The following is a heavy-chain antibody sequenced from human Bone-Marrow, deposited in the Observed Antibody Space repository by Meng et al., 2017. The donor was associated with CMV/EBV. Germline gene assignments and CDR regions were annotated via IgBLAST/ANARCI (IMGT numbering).Heavy chain of an antibody. Sequence: SETLSLTCAVYGGSFSGYYWSWIRQPPGKGLEWIGEINHSGSTNYNPSLKSRVTISVDTSKNQFSLKLSSVTAADTAVYYCARGTIVVVPAAIQAYNWFDPWGQGTLVTVPS. CDR3: ARGTIVVVPAAIQAYNWFDP. CDR1: GGSFSGYY. D-gene: IGHD2-2*01. V-gene: IGHV4-34*01. J-gene: IGHJ5*02. CDR2: INHSGST.